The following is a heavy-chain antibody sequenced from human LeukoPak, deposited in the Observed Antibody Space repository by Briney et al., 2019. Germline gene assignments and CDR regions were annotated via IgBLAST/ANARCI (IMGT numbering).Heavy chain of an antibody. Sequence: GGSLRLSCAASGFTFSSFGMHWVRQAPGKGLEWVANIKKDGSEKYYVDSVKGRFAIFRDNAKTSLYLQMNSLRAEDTAVYYCARGLSGVTGYTYGRGIDYWGQGTLVTVSS. CDR3: ARGLSGVTGYTYGRGIDY. D-gene: IGHD5-18*01. J-gene: IGHJ4*02. CDR2: IKKDGSEK. CDR1: GFTFSSFG. V-gene: IGHV3-7*01.